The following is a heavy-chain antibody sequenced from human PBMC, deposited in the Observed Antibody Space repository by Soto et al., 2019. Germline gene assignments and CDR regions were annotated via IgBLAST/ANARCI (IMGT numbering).Heavy chain of an antibody. V-gene: IGHV3-9*01. J-gene: IGHJ4*02. Sequence: EVQLVESGGGSVQPGRSLRLSCAASGFTFDDYAMHWVRQAPGKGLEWVSGISWNSGSIGYADSVKGRFTISRDNAKNSLYLQMNSLRAEDTALYYCASHTYDSSGSHADYWGQGTLVTVSS. CDR3: ASHTYDSSGSHADY. CDR1: GFTFDDYA. CDR2: ISWNSGSI. D-gene: IGHD3-22*01.